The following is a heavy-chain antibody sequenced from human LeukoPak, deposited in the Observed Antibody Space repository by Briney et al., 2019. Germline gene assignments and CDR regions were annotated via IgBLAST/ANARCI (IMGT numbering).Heavy chain of an antibody. D-gene: IGHD2-2*01. Sequence: SQTLSLTCAISGDSISSNSAAWNWIRQSPSRGLEWLGRTYYRSKWDNNYAISVKSRITINPDTSKNQFSLQLNSVTPEDTAVYYCARDLCTSSSCPNNWIDPWGQGTLVTVSS. CDR2: TYYRSKWDN. V-gene: IGHV6-1*01. J-gene: IGHJ5*02. CDR3: ARDLCTSSSCPNNWIDP. CDR1: GDSISSNSAA.